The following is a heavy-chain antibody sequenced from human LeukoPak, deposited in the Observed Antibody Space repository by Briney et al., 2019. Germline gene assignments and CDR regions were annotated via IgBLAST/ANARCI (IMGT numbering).Heavy chain of an antibody. D-gene: IGHD3-16*02. CDR2: IYYSGST. CDR1: GGSISSYY. V-gene: IGHV4-59*12. CDR3: ARGGDYVWGSYRY. Sequence: SETLSLICTVSGGSISSYYWSWIRQPPGKGLEWIGYIYYSGSTNYNPSLKSRVTISVDTSKNQFSLKLSSVSAADTAVYYCARGGDYVWGSYRYWGQGTLVTVSS. J-gene: IGHJ4*02.